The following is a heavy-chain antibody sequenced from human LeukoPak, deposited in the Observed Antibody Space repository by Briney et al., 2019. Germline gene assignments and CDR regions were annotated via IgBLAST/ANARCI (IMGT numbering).Heavy chain of an antibody. V-gene: IGHV4-59*08. J-gene: IGHJ4*02. CDR3: ARQYQATIFVLFDY. D-gene: IGHD3-3*01. Sequence: YIYYSASTNYTPSLNTGVTISVHTSKNQFSLKLSSVAAGETAVCYCARQYQATIFVLFDYWGQGTLVTVSS. CDR2: IYYSAST.